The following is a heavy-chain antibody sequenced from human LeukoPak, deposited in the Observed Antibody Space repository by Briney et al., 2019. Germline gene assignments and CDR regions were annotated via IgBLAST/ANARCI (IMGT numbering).Heavy chain of an antibody. CDR3: AKGLYYDSSGYYGGYFDY. CDR2: ISGSGGST. CDR1: GFTFSSYA. J-gene: IGHJ4*02. Sequence: PGGSLRLSCAASGFTFSSYAMSWVRQAPGKGLEWVSAISGSGGSTYYADSVKGRFTISRDNSKNTLYLQMNSLRAEDTAVYYCAKGLYYDSSGYYGGYFDYWGQGTLVTVSS. V-gene: IGHV3-23*01. D-gene: IGHD3-22*01.